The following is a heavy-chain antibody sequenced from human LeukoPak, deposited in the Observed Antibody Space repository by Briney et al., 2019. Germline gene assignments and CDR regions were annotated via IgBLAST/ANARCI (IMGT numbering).Heavy chain of an antibody. J-gene: IGHJ4*02. D-gene: IGHD6-19*01. CDR1: GVSITNYY. CDR2: IYYSGTT. V-gene: IGHV4-59*01. CDR3: ARGGGGWYYFDY. Sequence: SETLSLTCNVSGVSITNYYWSWIRQPPGKGLEWIGYIYYSGTTKYNPSLKSRVTISIDTSKNQVSLRLTSVTAADTAVYYCARGGGGWYYFDYWGQGTLLTVS.